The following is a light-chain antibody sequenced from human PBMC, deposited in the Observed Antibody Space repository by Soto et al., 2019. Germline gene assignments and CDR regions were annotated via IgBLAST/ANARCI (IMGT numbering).Light chain of an antibody. Sequence: EIVLPQSPGTLSLSPGERGTLSCRASQSISSSYLAWYQQKPGQAPRLLIYGASRRATGIADRFSGSGSGTDFTLTISRLDPEDFAVYYCQQYGGSPWTFGQGTKVDNK. CDR2: GAS. CDR1: QSISSSY. J-gene: IGKJ1*01. CDR3: QQYGGSPWT. V-gene: IGKV3-20*01.